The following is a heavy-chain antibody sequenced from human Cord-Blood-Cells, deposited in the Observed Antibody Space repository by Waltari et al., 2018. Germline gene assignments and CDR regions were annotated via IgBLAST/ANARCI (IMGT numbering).Heavy chain of an antibody. J-gene: IGHJ4*02. CDR2: INHSGST. CDR3: ARAVHSSSWFGGY. V-gene: IGHV4-34*01. CDR1: GGSFSGYY. Sequence: QVQLQQWGAGLLKPSETLSLTCAVYGGSFSGYYWSWIRQPPGKGLEWIGEINHSGSTNYNSSLKSRVTISVDTSKNQFSLKLSSVTAADTAVYYCARAVHSSSWFGGYWGQGTLVTVSS. D-gene: IGHD6-13*01.